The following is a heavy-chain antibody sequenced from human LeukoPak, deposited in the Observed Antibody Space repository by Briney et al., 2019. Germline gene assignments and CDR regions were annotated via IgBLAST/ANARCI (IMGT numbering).Heavy chain of an antibody. CDR2: SRNKANSYSI. CDR1: GFTFSDHY. Sequence: GGSLRLSCAASGFTFSDHYMDWVRQAPGKGLESVGRSRNKANSYSIDYAASVKGRFIISRDDSENSLYLQMSSLKTEDTAVYYCARGFGSYCSSSSCWRYFDYWGQGALVTVSS. V-gene: IGHV3-72*01. D-gene: IGHD2-2*01. CDR3: ARGFGSYCSSSSCWRYFDY. J-gene: IGHJ4*02.